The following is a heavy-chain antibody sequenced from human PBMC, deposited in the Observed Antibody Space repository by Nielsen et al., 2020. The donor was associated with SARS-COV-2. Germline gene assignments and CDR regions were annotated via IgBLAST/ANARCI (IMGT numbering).Heavy chain of an antibody. Sequence: GESLKISCAASEFTVSSTYMSWVRQAPGKGLEWVSIIYSGGSTYYADSVKGRFTISRDNSKNTLYLQMNSLRAEDTAVYYCARGIVVVPAAIPGLGFDYWGQGTLVTVSS. CDR2: IYSGGST. D-gene: IGHD2-2*01. CDR3: ARGIVVVPAAIPGLGFDY. CDR1: EFTVSSTY. V-gene: IGHV3-53*01. J-gene: IGHJ4*02.